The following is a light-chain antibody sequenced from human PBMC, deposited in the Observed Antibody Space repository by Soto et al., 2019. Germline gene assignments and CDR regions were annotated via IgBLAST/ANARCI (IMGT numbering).Light chain of an antibody. CDR1: QTIASRY. V-gene: IGKV3-20*01. J-gene: IGKJ5*01. CDR3: QQYDTSPPT. CDR2: RTF. Sequence: EIVLTQSPGTLSLSPGERATLSCRASQTIASRYLAWYQHQPGQAPRLLIYRTFARAPGIPDRFSGGGSGTDFTLTIGRLEREDFAVYYCQQYDTSPPTFCQGTRLDIK.